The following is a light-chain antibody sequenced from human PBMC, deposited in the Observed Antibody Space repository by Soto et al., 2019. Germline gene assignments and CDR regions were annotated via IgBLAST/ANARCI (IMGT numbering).Light chain of an antibody. V-gene: IGLV2-14*01. CDR1: SSDVGGYNY. CDR2: EVS. J-gene: IGLJ1*01. CDR3: SSYTSSTTPYV. Sequence: QSALTQPASVSGSPGQSITTSCTGTSSDVGGYNYVSWYQHHPGKAPKLMIYEVSNRPSGVSNRFSGSKSGNTASLTISGLQADDEADYYCSSYTSSTTPYVFGTGTKATVL.